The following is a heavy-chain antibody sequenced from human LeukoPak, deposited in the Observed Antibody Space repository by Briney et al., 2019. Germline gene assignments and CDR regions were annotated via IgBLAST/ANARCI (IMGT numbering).Heavy chain of an antibody. Sequence: GGSLRLSCAVSGITLSNYGMSWVRQAPGKGLEWVAGISDRGSRTNYADSVKGRFTISTDHPKNTLYLQMNSLRAEDAAVYFCAKRGVVIRVILVGFHKEAYYFDSWGQGALVTVSS. V-gene: IGHV3-23*01. J-gene: IGHJ4*02. CDR2: ISDRGSRT. CDR1: GITLSNYG. D-gene: IGHD3-22*01. CDR3: AKRGVVIRVILVGFHKEAYYFDS.